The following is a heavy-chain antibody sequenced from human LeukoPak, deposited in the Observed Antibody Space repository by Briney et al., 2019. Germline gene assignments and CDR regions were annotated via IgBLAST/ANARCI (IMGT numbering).Heavy chain of an antibody. J-gene: IGHJ4*02. CDR1: GYTFTIYG. Sequence: ASVKVSCTASGYTFTIYGISWVRQAPGQGLEWMGWISAYNGNTNYAQKLQGRVTMTTDTSTSTAYMELRSLRSDDTAVYYCAREGDYDSSGSNFDYWGQGTLVTASS. V-gene: IGHV1-18*01. D-gene: IGHD3-22*01. CDR2: ISAYNGNT. CDR3: AREGDYDSSGSNFDY.